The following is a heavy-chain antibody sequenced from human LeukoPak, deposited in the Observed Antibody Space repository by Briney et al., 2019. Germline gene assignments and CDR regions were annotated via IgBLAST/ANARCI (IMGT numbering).Heavy chain of an antibody. CDR1: VGTLRSYA. D-gene: IGHD5-18*01. CDR2: IIPILGIA. Sequence: VKVSCKPSVGTLRSYAISWVRPAPARGGEWMGRIIPILGIANYAQKLQGRVTITADKFTRTAYMELSSLRSENTGVYYCARASGYSYDNAFDIWGQGTMVTVSS. J-gene: IGHJ3*02. V-gene: IGHV1-69*04. CDR3: ARASGYSYDNAFDI.